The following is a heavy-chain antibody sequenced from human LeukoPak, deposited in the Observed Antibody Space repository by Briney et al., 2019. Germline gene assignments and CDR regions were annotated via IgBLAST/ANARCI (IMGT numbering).Heavy chain of an antibody. CDR3: AREYYDYVWGSYRFRYGMDV. D-gene: IGHD3-16*02. J-gene: IGHJ6*02. V-gene: IGHV1-18*01. CDR2: ISAYNGNT. CDR1: GYTFTSYG. Sequence: ASVKVSCKASGYTFTSYGISWVRQAPGQGLEWMGWISAYNGNTNYAQKLQGRVTMTTDTSTSTAYMGLRSLRSDDTAVYYCAREYYDYVWGSYRFRYGMDVWGQGTTVTVSS.